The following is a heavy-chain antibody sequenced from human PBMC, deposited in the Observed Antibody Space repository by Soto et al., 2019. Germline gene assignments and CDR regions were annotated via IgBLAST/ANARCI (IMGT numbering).Heavy chain of an antibody. V-gene: IGHV4-31*03. CDR3: ARTYYYDSRSWFDP. Sequence: SETLSLTCTVSGGSISSGGYYWSWIRQHPGKGLEWIGYIYYSGSTYYNPSLKSRVTISVDTSKNQSYLKLSSVTAADTAVYYCARTYYYDSRSWFDPWGQGTLVTVSS. J-gene: IGHJ5*02. CDR1: GGSISSGGYY. CDR2: IYYSGST. D-gene: IGHD3-22*01.